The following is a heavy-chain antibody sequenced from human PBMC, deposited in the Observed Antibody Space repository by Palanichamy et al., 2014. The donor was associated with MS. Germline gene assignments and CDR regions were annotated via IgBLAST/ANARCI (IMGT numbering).Heavy chain of an antibody. CDR2: IYPDDSDA. J-gene: IGHJ5*02. V-gene: IGHV5-51*01. CDR1: GYTFTNYW. Sequence: VTKPGESLKISCKGSGYTFTNYWIGWVRQMPGKGLEWMGIIYPDDSDARYSLSFQGQVTFSVDKSISTAFLQWNSLKASDTAMYYCTRFGPAAHSKMDLWGQGTLVTVSS. D-gene: IGHD2-2*01. CDR3: TRFGPAAHSKMDL.